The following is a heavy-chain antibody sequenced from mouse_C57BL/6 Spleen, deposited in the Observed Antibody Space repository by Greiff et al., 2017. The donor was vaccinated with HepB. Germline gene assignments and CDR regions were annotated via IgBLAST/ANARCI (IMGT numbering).Heavy chain of an antibody. CDR1: GFTFSSYG. CDR2: ISSGGSYT. CDR3: ARQRRSYYFDY. V-gene: IGHV5-6*01. Sequence: EVQLVESGGDLVKPGGSLKLSCAASGFTFSSYGMSWVRQTPDKRLEWVATISSGGSYTYYPDSVKGRFTISRDNAKSTMYLQMSSLKSEDTAMYYCARQRRSYYFDYWGQGTTLTVSS. J-gene: IGHJ2*01.